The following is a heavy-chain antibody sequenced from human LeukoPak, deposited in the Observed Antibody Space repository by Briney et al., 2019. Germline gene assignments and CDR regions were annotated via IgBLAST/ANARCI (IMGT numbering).Heavy chain of an antibody. J-gene: IGHJ3*02. CDR1: GFTFSSYD. V-gene: IGHV3-13*01. Sequence: GGSLRLSCAASGFTFSSYDMHWVRRATGKGLEWVSAIGTAGDTYYPGSVKGRFTISRENAKNSLYLQMDSLRAGDTAVYYCAREAGGGFGDAFDIWGQGTMVTVSS. D-gene: IGHD3-10*01. CDR3: AREAGGGFGDAFDI. CDR2: IGTAGDT.